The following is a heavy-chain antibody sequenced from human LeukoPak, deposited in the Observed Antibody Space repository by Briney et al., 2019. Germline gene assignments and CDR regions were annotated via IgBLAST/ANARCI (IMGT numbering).Heavy chain of an antibody. CDR1: GFNFGSYS. Sequence: GGSLILSCAASGFNFGSYSMNWVRKAPGKGLEWVSYISSNSSTTYYADSLKGRFTISRDNAKTSLYLQMNSLRDEDTAVYYCARDGRRRLYGVDVWGQGSTVTVSS. CDR2: ISSNSSTT. CDR3: ARDGRRRLYGVDV. D-gene: IGHD6-25*01. J-gene: IGHJ6*02. V-gene: IGHV3-48*02.